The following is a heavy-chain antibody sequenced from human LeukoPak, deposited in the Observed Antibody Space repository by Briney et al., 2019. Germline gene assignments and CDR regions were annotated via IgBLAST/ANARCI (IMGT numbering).Heavy chain of an antibody. CDR1: GFTFSLSW. D-gene: IGHD2-21*01. Sequence: PGGSLRLSCAASGFTFSLSWMGWVRQAPGKGLECVANIKQDGTSKYYVDSVMGRFTISRDNAENSVYLQMNSLSAGDTAVYYCARHGDYCFDLWGPGTRVTVSS. V-gene: IGHV3-7*02. CDR3: ARHGDYCFDL. CDR2: IKQDGTSK. J-gene: IGHJ4*02.